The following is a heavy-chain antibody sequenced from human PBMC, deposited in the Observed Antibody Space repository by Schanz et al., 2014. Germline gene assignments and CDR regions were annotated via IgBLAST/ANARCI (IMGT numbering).Heavy chain of an antibody. Sequence: QVQLVQSGTEVKKPGASVKVSCKASGYTFTNFYIHWVRQAPGQGLEWVGIINLSGGSTNNAQKFQGRLTMTRDTSTSTGYMELSSLRSEVTAVYYCARDRLECGAECYSVEVFEIWGQGTLVIVSS. CDR3: ARDRLECGAECYSVEVFEI. CDR2: INLSGGST. J-gene: IGHJ4*02. CDR1: GYTFTNFY. D-gene: IGHD2-21*01. V-gene: IGHV1-46*01.